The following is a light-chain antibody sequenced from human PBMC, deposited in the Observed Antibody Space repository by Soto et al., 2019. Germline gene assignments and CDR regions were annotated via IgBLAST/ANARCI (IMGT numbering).Light chain of an antibody. CDR1: NTGSKS. V-gene: IGLV3-21*02. Sequence: SYELTQPPSVSVAPGQTARITCGGNNTGSKSVHWYQQKPGQAPVLVVYDDSDRPSGIPARFSGSNSGNTATLTISRVEAGDEADYYCQVWDSSSDHPGVFGGGTKLTVL. CDR3: QVWDSSSDHPGV. CDR2: DDS. J-gene: IGLJ2*01.